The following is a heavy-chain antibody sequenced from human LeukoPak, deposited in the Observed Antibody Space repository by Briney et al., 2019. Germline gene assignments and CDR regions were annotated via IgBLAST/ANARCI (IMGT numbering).Heavy chain of an antibody. CDR1: GLTVSSNY. CDR3: ARGPLGHYYDSSGYYD. CDR2: IYSGGST. J-gene: IGHJ4*02. V-gene: IGHV3-66*02. D-gene: IGHD3-22*01. Sequence: GGSLRLSCAASGLTVSSNYMSWVRQAPGKGLEWVSVIYSGGSTYYADSVKGRFTISRDNSKNTLYLQMNSLRAEDTAVYYCARGPLGHYYDSSGYYDWGQGTLVTVSS.